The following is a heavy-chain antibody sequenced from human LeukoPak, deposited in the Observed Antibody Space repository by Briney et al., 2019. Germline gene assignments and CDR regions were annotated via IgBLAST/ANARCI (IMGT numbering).Heavy chain of an antibody. D-gene: IGHD3-10*01. J-gene: IGHJ4*02. Sequence: GRSLRLSCAASGFTFSSYGMHWVRQAPGKGLEWVAVISYDGSNKYYADSVKGRFTISRDNSKNTLYLQMNSLRAEDTAVYYCAKENYYGSGSYPSNYFDYWGQGTLVTVSS. CDR1: GFTFSSYG. CDR2: ISYDGSNK. V-gene: IGHV3-30*18. CDR3: AKENYYGSGSYPSNYFDY.